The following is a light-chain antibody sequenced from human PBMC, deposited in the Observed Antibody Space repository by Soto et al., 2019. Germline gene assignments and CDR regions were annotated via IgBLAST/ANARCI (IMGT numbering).Light chain of an antibody. CDR1: DSNIGSTA. V-gene: IGLV1-44*01. Sequence: QSVLTQPPSVSATPGQGVTLSCSGGDSNIGSTAVNWYQQVPGTAPKLLIYSSNQRPSGVPDRISGSKSGTSASLAISGLRSEDEADYYCAAWDDDLHVWLFGGGTQLTVL. CDR2: SSN. CDR3: AAWDDDLHVWL. J-gene: IGLJ2*01.